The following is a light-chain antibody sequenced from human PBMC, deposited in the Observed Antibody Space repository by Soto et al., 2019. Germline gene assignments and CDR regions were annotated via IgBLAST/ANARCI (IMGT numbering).Light chain of an antibody. V-gene: IGKV1-6*01. Sequence: AIKRTQSPSSLSASVGDRVTITCRASQGIRNDLGWYQQKPGKAPKLLIYAASSLQSGVPSRFSGSGSGTDFTLTISRLQTEDFATYYCLQEYNYTRTFGQGTKLDIK. CDR1: QGIRND. J-gene: IGKJ1*01. CDR2: AAS. CDR3: LQEYNYTRT.